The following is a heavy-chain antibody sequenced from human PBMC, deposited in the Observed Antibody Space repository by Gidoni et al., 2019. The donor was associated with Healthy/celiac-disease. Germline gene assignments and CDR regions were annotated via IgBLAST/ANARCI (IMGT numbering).Heavy chain of an antibody. J-gene: IGHJ6*02. CDR1: AGSIRSGGYY. Sequence: QVQLQESGPGLVKPSQTLYLTCTVSAGSIRSGGYYWSWIRQHPGKCLEWIGYIYYSVSTYYNPSLKSRVTISVDTSKNQFSLKLSSVTAADTAVYYCARDIVVVSAAREVYYYYGMDVWGQGTTVTVSS. CDR3: ARDIVVVSAAREVYYYYGMDV. V-gene: IGHV4-31*03. CDR2: IYYSVST. D-gene: IGHD2-2*01.